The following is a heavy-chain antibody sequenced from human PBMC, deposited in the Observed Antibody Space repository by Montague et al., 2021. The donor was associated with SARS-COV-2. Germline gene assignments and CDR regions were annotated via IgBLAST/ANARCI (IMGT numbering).Heavy chain of an antibody. CDR2: ISDSGGST. CDR1: GFTFSSYA. Sequence: SLRLSCAASGFTFSSYAMSWVRQAPGKGLEWVSGISDSGGSTYXXXSXXXRFXTSRDNSKNTLYLQMNSLRAEDTAVYYCAKGGERITMVVVVITLADFDYWGQGTLVTVSS. J-gene: IGHJ4*02. D-gene: IGHD3-22*01. CDR3: AKGGERITMVVVVITLADFDY. V-gene: IGHV3-23*01.